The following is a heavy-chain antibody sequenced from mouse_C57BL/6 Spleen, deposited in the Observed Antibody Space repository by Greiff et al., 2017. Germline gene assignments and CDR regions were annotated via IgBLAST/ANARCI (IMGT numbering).Heavy chain of an antibody. D-gene: IGHD4-1*01. J-gene: IGHJ4*01. CDR2: IDPETGGT. V-gene: IGHV1-15*01. CDR1: GYTFTDYE. Sequence: QVQLQQSGAELVRPGASVTLSCKASGYTFTDYEMHWVKQTPVHGLEWIGAIDPETGGTAYNQKFKGKAILTADTSSSTAYMELRSLTSEDSAVYYWTGGTGTRAMDYWGQGTSVTVSS. CDR3: TGGTGTRAMDY.